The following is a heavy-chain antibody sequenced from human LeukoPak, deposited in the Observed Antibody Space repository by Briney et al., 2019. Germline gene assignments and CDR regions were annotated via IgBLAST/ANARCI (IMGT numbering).Heavy chain of an antibody. Sequence: KSSETLSLTCAVSGGSISSGGYSWSWIRQPPGKGLEWIRYIYHSGSTYYNPSLKSRVTISVDRSKNQFSLKLSSVTAADTAVYYCAGGPGGSGSYLPYYFDYWSQGTLVTVSS. D-gene: IGHD3-10*01. CDR1: GGSISSGGYS. V-gene: IGHV4-30-2*01. CDR2: IYHSGST. J-gene: IGHJ4*02. CDR3: AGGPGGSGSYLPYYFDY.